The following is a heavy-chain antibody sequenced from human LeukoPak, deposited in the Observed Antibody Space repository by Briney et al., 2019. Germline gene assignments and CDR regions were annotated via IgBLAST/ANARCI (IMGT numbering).Heavy chain of an antibody. CDR3: AKDRGRGGTFHY. V-gene: IGHV3-30*02. D-gene: IGHD3-16*01. Sequence: GGSLRLSCAASEFTFSSYGMHWVRQAPGKGLEWVAFIRFDGSNKYYADSVKGRFTISRDNSKNTLYLQMDSLRAEDTAVYYCAKDRGRGGTFHYWGQGTLVTVSS. CDR2: IRFDGSNK. J-gene: IGHJ4*02. CDR1: EFTFSSYG.